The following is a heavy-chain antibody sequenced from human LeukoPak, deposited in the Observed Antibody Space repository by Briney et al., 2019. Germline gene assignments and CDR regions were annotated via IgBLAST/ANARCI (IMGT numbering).Heavy chain of an antibody. CDR1: GFTFDDYG. CDR3: AELGAAAGTGGYSSGWYATPPFDY. CDR2: ISGSGGST. D-gene: IGHD6-19*01. V-gene: IGHV3-23*01. Sequence: ESGGSLRLSCAASGFTFDDYGMSWVRQAPGKGLEWVSAISGSGGSTYYADSVKGRFTISRDNSKNTLYLQMNSLRAEDTAVYYCAELGAAAGTGGYSSGWYATPPFDYWGQGTLVTVSS. J-gene: IGHJ4*02.